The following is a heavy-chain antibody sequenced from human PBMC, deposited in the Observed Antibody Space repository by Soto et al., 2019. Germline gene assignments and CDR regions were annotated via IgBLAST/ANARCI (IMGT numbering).Heavy chain of an antibody. Sequence: EASVKVSCKASGGGNLRDYRTTWVRRAPGQGLEWMGGIIPKLGSANYQGRVTVTADESTNTVYMELRSLRSDDTAVYYCARLRVPGNWFDPWGQGTLVTVSS. D-gene: IGHD3-16*01. CDR3: ARLRVPGNWFDP. V-gene: IGHV1-69*13. J-gene: IGHJ5*02. CDR2: IIPKLGSA. CDR1: GGGNLRDYR.